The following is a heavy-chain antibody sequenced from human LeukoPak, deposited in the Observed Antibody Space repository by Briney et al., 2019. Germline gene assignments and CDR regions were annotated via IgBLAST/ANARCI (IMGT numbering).Heavy chain of an antibody. V-gene: IGHV4-34*01. J-gene: IGHJ6*02. CDR1: GGSFSGYY. CDR2: INHSGST. D-gene: IGHD3-3*01. CDR3: ARGFGVVAPYYYYYYGMDV. Sequence: PSETLYLTCAVYGGSFSGYYWSWIRQPPGKGLEWIGEINHSGSTNYNPSLKSRVTISVDTSKNQFSLKLSSVTAADTAVYYCARGFGVVAPYYYYYYGMDVWGQGTTVTVSS.